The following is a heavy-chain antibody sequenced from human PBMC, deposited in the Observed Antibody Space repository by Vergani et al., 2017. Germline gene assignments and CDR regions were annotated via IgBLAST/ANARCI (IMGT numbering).Heavy chain of an antibody. CDR1: GFTFSSYS. Sequence: EVQLVESGGGLVQPGGSLRLSCAASGFTFSSYSMNWVRQAPGKGLEWVSYISSSSSTIYYADSVKGRFTISRDNSKNTLYLEMNALRAEDTAVYYCARDLRLLYNRFDPWGQGTLVTVSS. J-gene: IGHJ5*02. D-gene: IGHD1-14*01. CDR3: ARDLRLLYNRFDP. CDR2: ISSSSSTI. V-gene: IGHV3-48*01.